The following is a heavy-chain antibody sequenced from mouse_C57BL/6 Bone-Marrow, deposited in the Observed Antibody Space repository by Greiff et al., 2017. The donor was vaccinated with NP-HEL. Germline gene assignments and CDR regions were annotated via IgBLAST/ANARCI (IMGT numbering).Heavy chain of an antibody. CDR2: IDPNSGGT. CDR1: GYTFTSYL. CDR3: ARYYYGSSSFDY. D-gene: IGHD1-1*01. J-gene: IGHJ2*01. Sequence: QVHVKQSGAELVKPGASVKLSCKASGYTFTSYLMHWVKQRPGRGLEWIGRIDPNSGGTKYNEKFKSKATLTVDKPSSTAYMQLNSLTSEDSAVYYCARYYYGSSSFDYWGQSTTLTVSS. V-gene: IGHV1-72*01.